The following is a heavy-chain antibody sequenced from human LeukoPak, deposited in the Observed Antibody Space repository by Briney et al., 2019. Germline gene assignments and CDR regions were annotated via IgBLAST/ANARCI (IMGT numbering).Heavy chain of an antibody. CDR3: ARVRRAAADFDY. Sequence: PSETLSLTCTVSGGSISSYYWSWIRQPPGKGLEWIGYIYYSGSTNYNPSLKSRVTISVDTSKNQFSLKLSSVTAADTAVYYCARVRRAAADFDYWGQGTLVTVSS. J-gene: IGHJ4*02. V-gene: IGHV4-59*01. D-gene: IGHD6-13*01. CDR1: GGSISSYY. CDR2: IYYSGST.